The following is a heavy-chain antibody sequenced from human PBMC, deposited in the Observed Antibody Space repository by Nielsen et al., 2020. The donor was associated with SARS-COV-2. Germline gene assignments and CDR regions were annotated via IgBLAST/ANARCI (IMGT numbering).Heavy chain of an antibody. CDR3: AKDLSVVVITPIFDY. V-gene: IGHV3-30*18. CDR2: ISYDGSNK. D-gene: IGHD3-22*01. Sequence: GESLKISCAASGFTFSSYGMHWVRQAPGKGLEWVAVISYDGSNKYYADSVKGRFTISRDNSKNTLYLQMNSLRAEDTAVYYCAKDLSVVVITPIFDYWGQGTLVTVSS. J-gene: IGHJ4*02. CDR1: GFTFSSYG.